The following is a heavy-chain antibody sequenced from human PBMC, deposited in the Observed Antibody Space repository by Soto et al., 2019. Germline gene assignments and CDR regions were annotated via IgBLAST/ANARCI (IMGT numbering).Heavy chain of an antibody. CDR1: GFTLSNYY. Sequence: GGSLRLSCAVSGFTLSNYYISWVRQAAGKGLEWVGNIKGDGSDTHYVDSVKGRFTISRDSADNSIYLQMNNLRGEDTAMYYWARAPVTADGGLGPLVTVPS. CDR3: ARAPVTAD. J-gene: IGHJ4*02. V-gene: IGHV3-7*03. CDR2: IKGDGSDT.